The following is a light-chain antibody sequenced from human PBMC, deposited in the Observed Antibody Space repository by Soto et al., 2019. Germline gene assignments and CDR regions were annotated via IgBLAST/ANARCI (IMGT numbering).Light chain of an antibody. CDR3: QQLKSYPIT. V-gene: IGKV1-9*01. J-gene: IGKJ5*01. CDR2: AAS. Sequence: DIQFTQSPSFLSASVGDRATMSCRASQGVSGYLAWYQQKPGKAPKLLIYAASTLESGVPSRFRGIGSGTECTLTLSRLQPEDFATYYCQQLKSYPITFGQGTRLEI. CDR1: QGVSGY.